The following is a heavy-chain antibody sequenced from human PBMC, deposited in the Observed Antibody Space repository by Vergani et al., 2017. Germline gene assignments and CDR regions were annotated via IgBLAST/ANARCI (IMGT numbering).Heavy chain of an antibody. Sequence: EVQLVESGGGLVQPGGSLRLSCAASGFTFSSYWMSWVRQAPGKGLEWVANIKQDGSEKYYVDSVKGRFTISRDNAKNSLYLQMNSLRAEDTAVYYCARHVSGDSSGYYYGAFDIWGQGTMVTVSS. V-gene: IGHV3-7*01. CDR2: IKQDGSEK. CDR1: GFTFSSYW. CDR3: ARHVSGDSSGYYYGAFDI. J-gene: IGHJ3*02. D-gene: IGHD3-22*01.